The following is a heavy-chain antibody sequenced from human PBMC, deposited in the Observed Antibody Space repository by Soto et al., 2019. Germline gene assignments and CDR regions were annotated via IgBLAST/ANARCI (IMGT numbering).Heavy chain of an antibody. CDR1: GYTFTSYY. CDR2: INPSGGST. J-gene: IGHJ3*02. Sequence: GASVKVSCKASGYTFTSYYMHWVRQAPGQGLEWMGIINPSGGSTSYAQKFQGRVTMTRDTSTSTVYMELSSLRPEDTAVYYCARDRRIVGATIDAFDIWGQGTMVTVSS. D-gene: IGHD1-26*01. CDR3: ARDRRIVGATIDAFDI. V-gene: IGHV1-46*01.